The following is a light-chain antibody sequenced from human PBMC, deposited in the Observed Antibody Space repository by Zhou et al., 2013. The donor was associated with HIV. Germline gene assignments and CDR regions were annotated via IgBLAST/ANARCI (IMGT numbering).Light chain of an antibody. V-gene: IGKV3-15*01. CDR2: GAS. CDR1: QSIGSN. CDR3: QQNNDRPRT. Sequence: EIVLTQSPATLSLSPGERATLSCRASQSIGSNLAWYQQRPGQAPRLLIYGASTRAAGIPARFSGSGSGTEFTLTISSMQSEDFAVYYCQQNNDRPRTFGQGTKLEIK. J-gene: IGKJ2*01.